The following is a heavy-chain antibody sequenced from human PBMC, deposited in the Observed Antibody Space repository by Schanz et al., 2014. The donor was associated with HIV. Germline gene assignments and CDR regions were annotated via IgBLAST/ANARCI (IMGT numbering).Heavy chain of an antibody. CDR1: GYTFSDFY. V-gene: IGHV1-8*02. D-gene: IGHD2-8*01. CDR3: ARRGVYSLPPDNRFDP. J-gene: IGHJ5*02. Sequence: QVRLVQSEAEVRKPGASVKVSCKTSGYTFSDFYIDWVRQAPGQGLEWMGWMNPNSGNTAYAQRFQGRVTMTRDISIFTAYLELSSLTSEDTAVYYCARRGVYSLPPDNRFDPWGQGTLVTVSS. CDR2: MNPNSGNT.